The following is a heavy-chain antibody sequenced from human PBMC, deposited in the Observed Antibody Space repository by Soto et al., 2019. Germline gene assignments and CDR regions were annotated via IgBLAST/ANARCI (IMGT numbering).Heavy chain of an antibody. J-gene: IGHJ4*02. Sequence: QITLKESGPSLVNPTQTLALTCTFSGFSLTSNPLGVGWIRQPPGKALEWLAVIYWDDDKRYSPSQKSRRTSTKDTPKNRGALIMTDMDPVDTATYYCAHRLGGYTWNDGYCDFWGQGILVTVAS. CDR3: AHRLGGYTWNDGYCDF. D-gene: IGHD5-12*01. V-gene: IGHV2-5*02. CDR2: IYWDDDK. CDR1: GFSLTSNPLG.